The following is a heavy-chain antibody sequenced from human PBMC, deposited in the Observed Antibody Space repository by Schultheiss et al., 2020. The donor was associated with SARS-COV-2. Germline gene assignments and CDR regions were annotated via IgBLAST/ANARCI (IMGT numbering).Heavy chain of an antibody. CDR1: GGSFSGYY. D-gene: IGHD2-2*02. CDR2: IYYSGST. J-gene: IGHJ5*02. CDR3: AREERYCSSTSCYTEAYNWFDP. V-gene: IGHV4-34*01. Sequence: SETLSLTCAVYGGSFSGYYWSWIRQPPGKGLEWIGYIYYSGSTYYNPSLKSRVTISVDTSKNQFSLKLSSVTAADTAVYYCAREERYCSSTSCYTEAYNWFDPWGQGTLVTVSS.